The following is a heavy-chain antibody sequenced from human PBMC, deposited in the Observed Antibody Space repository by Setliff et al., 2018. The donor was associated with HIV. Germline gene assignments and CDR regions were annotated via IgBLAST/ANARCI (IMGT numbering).Heavy chain of an antibody. D-gene: IGHD3-3*01. CDR1: GGSISSSSYY. V-gene: IGHV4-39*01. Sequence: SETLSLTCTVSGGSISSSSYYWGWIRQPPGKGLEWIGSIYYSGSTYYNPSLKSRVTISVDTSKNQFSLKLSSVTAADTAVYYCGRGSRITIFGVVKGTNWFDPWGQGTLVTVSS. J-gene: IGHJ5*02. CDR3: GRGSRITIFGVVKGTNWFDP. CDR2: IYYSGST.